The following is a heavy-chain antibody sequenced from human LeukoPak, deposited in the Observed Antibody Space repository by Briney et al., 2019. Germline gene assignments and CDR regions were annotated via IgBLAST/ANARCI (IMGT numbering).Heavy chain of an antibody. J-gene: IGHJ6*03. CDR3: AKAYRREDNFYYYYMDV. CDR2: ISDSSDII. CDR1: GFIFSAYS. D-gene: IGHD1-26*01. Sequence: GSLRLSCAASGFIFSAYSMNWVRQAPGKGLEWLSYISDSSDIIYYADSVKGRFTISRDNSKNTLDLQMNSLRAEDTAVYYRAKAYRREDNFYYYYMDVWGKGTTVTVSS. V-gene: IGHV3-48*01.